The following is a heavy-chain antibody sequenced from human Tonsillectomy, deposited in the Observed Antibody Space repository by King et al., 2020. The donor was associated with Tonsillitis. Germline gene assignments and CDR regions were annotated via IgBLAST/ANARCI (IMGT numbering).Heavy chain of an antibody. Sequence: VQLVESGGGLVQPGRSLRLSCAASGFTFDDYAMHWVRQAPGKGLEWVSGISWNSGSIGYADSVKGRFTISRDNAKNSLYLQINSLRAEDTALYYCAKEHGSSAIATVGWFDPGRQGTLVTVSS. D-gene: IGHD2-2*01. CDR2: ISWNSGSI. CDR3: AKEHGSSAIATVGWFDP. V-gene: IGHV3-9*01. CDR1: GFTFDDYA. J-gene: IGHJ5*02.